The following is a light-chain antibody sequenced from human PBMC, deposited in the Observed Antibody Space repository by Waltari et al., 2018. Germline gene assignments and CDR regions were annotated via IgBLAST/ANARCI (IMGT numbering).Light chain of an antibody. Sequence: EIVMTQSPATLSVSLGETATISCRASQSVSSYVAWYQKKPGQAPRLLVYDACIRATSIPAKFRGSGSGTEFTLTISSLQSEDFAVYYCQQYNRWPPITVGHGTRLEIK. J-gene: IGKJ5*01. CDR2: DAC. V-gene: IGKV3-15*01. CDR3: QQYNRWPPIT. CDR1: QSVSSY.